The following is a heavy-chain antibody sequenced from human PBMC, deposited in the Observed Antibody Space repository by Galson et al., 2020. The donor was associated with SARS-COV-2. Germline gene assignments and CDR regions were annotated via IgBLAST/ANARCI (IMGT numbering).Heavy chain of an antibody. Sequence: KMSGPTLVKPTETLTLTCTVSGSSLTTPEVGVGWIRQPPGKALEWLALTYWDDDKRYAPSLLSRLTIAKDTSKNQVVLTMTNMDPADTGTYFCAHSGRFGEPYFQRWGQGTLVTVSS. CDR3: AHSGRFGEPYFQR. CDR1: GSSLTTPEVG. J-gene: IGHJ1*01. V-gene: IGHV2-5*05. D-gene: IGHD3-10*01. CDR2: TYWDDDK.